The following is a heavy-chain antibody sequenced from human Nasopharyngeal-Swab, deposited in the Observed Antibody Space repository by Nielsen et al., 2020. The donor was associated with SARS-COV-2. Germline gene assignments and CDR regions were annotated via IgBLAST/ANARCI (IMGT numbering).Heavy chain of an antibody. J-gene: IGHJ3*02. CDR2: IRYDGSNK. Sequence: GESLKIPCAAFGFTFSSHGMHSVRQASGKGLEWVAFIRYDGSNKYYADSVKGRFTISRDNSKNRLYLQMNSLRAEDTAVYYCAKDMTAKYCSSTSCQREDAFDIWGQGTMVTVSS. V-gene: IGHV3-30*02. CDR1: GFTFSSHG. D-gene: IGHD2-2*01. CDR3: AKDMTAKYCSSTSCQREDAFDI.